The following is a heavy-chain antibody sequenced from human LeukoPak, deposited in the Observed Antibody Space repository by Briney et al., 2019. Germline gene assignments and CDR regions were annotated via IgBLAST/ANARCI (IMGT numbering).Heavy chain of an antibody. CDR3: ARDSTGRISGSYYFDY. J-gene: IGHJ4*02. CDR2: IIPIFGTA. Sequence: SVKVSCEASGGTFSSYAISRVRQAPGQGLEWMGGIIPIFGTANYAQKFQGRVTITADESTSTAYMELSSLRSEDTAVYYCARDSTGRISGSYYFDYWGQGTLVTVSS. V-gene: IGHV1-69*13. D-gene: IGHD1-26*01. CDR1: GGTFSSYA.